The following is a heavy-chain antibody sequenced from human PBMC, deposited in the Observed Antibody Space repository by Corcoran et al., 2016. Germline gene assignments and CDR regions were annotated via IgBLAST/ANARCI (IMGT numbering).Heavy chain of an antibody. CDR1: GYSISSGYN. D-gene: IGHD6-6*01. CDR2: IYHTGTP. J-gene: IGHJ3*02. V-gene: IGHV4-38-2*02. CDR3: GRPYSSSSRGSFDI. Sequence: QVPLQESGPGLVRPSETLSLTCIVSGYSISSGYNWGWIRQSPGKGLEWIGTIYHTGTPYYNPSLKSRVSISVDTSKNQLSLKLSSVSASDTAVYYCGRPYSSSSRGSFDIWGQGTTVTVSS.